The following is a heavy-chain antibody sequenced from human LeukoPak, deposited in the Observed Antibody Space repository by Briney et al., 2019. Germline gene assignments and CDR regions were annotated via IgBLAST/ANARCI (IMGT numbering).Heavy chain of an antibody. Sequence: GGSLRLSCAASGFTFDDYGMSWVRQAPGKGLEWVSGINWIGGSTGYADSVKGRFTISRDNAKNSLYLQMNSLRAEDTALYYCARGYIVVVPAAIYFDYWGQGTLVTVSS. V-gene: IGHV3-20*04. CDR1: GFTFDDYG. CDR2: INWIGGST. J-gene: IGHJ4*02. D-gene: IGHD2-2*01. CDR3: ARGYIVVVPAAIYFDY.